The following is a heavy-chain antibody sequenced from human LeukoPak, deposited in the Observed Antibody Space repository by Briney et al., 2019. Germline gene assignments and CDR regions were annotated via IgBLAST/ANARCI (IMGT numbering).Heavy chain of an antibody. V-gene: IGHV1-24*01. CDR1: GYTLSKLS. Sequence: GASVKVSCKVSGYTLSKLSMHWVRQAPGKGLERMGAFAPGDGETIYAQRFQGRVTVTEDTSTDTANMELSSLRSEDTAVYYCATGIQLSPTASFYFDYWGQGTLVTVSS. D-gene: IGHD5-18*01. CDR3: ATGIQLSPTASFYFDY. J-gene: IGHJ4*02. CDR2: FAPGDGET.